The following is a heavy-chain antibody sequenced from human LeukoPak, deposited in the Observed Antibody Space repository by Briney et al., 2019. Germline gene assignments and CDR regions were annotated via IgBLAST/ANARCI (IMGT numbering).Heavy chain of an antibody. CDR3: ARAKDSSSSYYYYYMDV. V-gene: IGHV1-69*13. CDR2: IIPIFGTA. J-gene: IGHJ6*03. CDR1: GGTFSSYA. D-gene: IGHD6-6*01. Sequence: SVKVSCKASGGTFSSYAISWVRQAPGQGLEWMGGIIPIFGTANYAQKFRGRVTITADESTSTAYMELSSLRSEDTAVYYCARAKDSSSSYYYYYMDVWGKGTTVTVSS.